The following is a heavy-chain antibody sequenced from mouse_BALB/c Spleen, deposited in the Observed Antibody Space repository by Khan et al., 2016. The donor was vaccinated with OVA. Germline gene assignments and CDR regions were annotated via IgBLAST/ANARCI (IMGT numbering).Heavy chain of an antibody. CDR2: IWAGGST. Sequence: VQLLETGPGLVAPSQSLSITCTVSGFSLTSNGVHWVRQPPGKGLEWLGVIWAGGSTNYNSALMSRLSISKDNSKSQVFLKMNSRQTDDTAMYYCARLEDIWGQGTTLTVSS. CDR1: GFSLTSNG. V-gene: IGHV2-9*02. D-gene: IGHD1-3*01. J-gene: IGHJ2*01. CDR3: ARLEDI.